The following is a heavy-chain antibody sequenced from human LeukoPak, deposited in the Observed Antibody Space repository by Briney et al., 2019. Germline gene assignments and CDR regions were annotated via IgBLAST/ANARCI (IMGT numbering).Heavy chain of an antibody. D-gene: IGHD4-17*01. V-gene: IGHV1-46*01. J-gene: IGHJ4*02. CDR1: GYTFTNYY. CDR2: INPSGGST. Sequence: ASVKVSRKASGYTFTNYYMHWVRQAPGQGLEWMGIINPSGGSTSYAQKFQGRVTMTRDMSTSTVYMELSSLRSEDTAVYYCAREAVRTRIDYWGQGTLVTVSS. CDR3: AREAVRTRIDY.